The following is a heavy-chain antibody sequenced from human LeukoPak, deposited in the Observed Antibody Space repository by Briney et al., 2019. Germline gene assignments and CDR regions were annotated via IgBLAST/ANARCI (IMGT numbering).Heavy chain of an antibody. J-gene: IGHJ4*02. CDR2: ISAYNGNT. CDR1: GYTFTSYG. Sequence: ASVKVSCKASGYTFTSYGISWVRQAPGQGLEWMGWISAYNGNTNYAQKLQGRVTMTTDTSTGTAYMELRSLRSDDTAVYFCARNVAAFVVVPAAADYWGQGTLVTVSS. CDR3: ARNVAAFVVVPAAADY. V-gene: IGHV1-18*01. D-gene: IGHD2-2*01.